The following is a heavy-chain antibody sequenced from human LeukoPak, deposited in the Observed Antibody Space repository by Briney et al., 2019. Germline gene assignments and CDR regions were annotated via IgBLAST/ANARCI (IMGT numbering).Heavy chain of an antibody. CDR3: ARDLGTSGWYTFDF. CDR2: TYYRSKWYD. D-gene: IGHD6-19*01. Sequence: SQTLSLTCAISGDSVSSKNGAWNWIRQSPSRGLEWLGRTYYRSKWYDEYADSVKGRITISPNTSKNQFSLHVYSVTPEDTAVYYCARDLGTSGWYTFDFWGQGTLVTVSS. CDR1: GDSVSSKNGA. V-gene: IGHV6-1*01. J-gene: IGHJ5*01.